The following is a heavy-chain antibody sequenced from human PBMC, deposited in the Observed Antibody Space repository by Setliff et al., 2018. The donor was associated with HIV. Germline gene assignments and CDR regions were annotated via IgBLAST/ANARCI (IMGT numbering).Heavy chain of an antibody. CDR2: INHSGST. CDR3: ARVGDLGSTYYFDY. V-gene: IGHV4-34*01. J-gene: IGHJ4*02. Sequence: PSETLSLTCAVYGRSFSGYYWNWIRQSPGKGLEWIGEINHSGSTSYNPSLKSRLTISVDTSKNQFSLKLSSVTAADTAVYYCARVGDLGSTYYFDYWGQGALVTVSS. D-gene: IGHD1-26*01. CDR1: GRSFSGYY.